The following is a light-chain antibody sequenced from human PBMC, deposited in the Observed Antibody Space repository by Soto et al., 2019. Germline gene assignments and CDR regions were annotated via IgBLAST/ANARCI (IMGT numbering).Light chain of an antibody. Sequence: EIVFTQSPATLSLSPGERATLACRASQSVSSYLAWYQQKPGQAPRLLIYDASNRATGIPARFSGSGSGTDFTLTISSVAPEDFAVYYCLQRSYLWTFGQGTKVEIK. V-gene: IGKV3-11*01. CDR1: QSVSSY. CDR2: DAS. CDR3: LQRSYLWT. J-gene: IGKJ1*01.